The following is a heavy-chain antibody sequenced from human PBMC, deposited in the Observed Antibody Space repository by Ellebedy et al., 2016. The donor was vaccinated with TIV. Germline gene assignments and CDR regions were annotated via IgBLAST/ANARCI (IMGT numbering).Heavy chain of an antibody. CDR1: GFTFSDYW. D-gene: IGHD3-10*01. CDR3: ARDQGWAYPGSTRFDY. CDR2: IKQDGSEK. Sequence: GESLKISCAASGFTFSDYWMSWVRQAPGKGLEWVASIKQDGSEKWFVDSVKGRFPISRDNAKNSLYLQMSSLRAEDTAVYYCARDQGWAYPGSTRFDYWGQGTLVTVSS. J-gene: IGHJ4*03. V-gene: IGHV3-7*01.